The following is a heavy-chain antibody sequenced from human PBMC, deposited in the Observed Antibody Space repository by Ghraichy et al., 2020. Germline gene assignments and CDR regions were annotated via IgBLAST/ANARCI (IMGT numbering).Heavy chain of an antibody. V-gene: IGHV4-61*01. Sequence: SETLSLTCTVSGGSVSSGSYYWSWLRQPPGQGLEWIGYFYYSGSTNYNSSLKSRVTIAVDTSKNQFSLKLSSVTAADTAVYYSARAKYSRSSPSYYYMDVWGKGTTVTVS. CDR2: FYYSGST. D-gene: IGHD6-6*01. J-gene: IGHJ6*03. CDR1: GGSVSSGSYY. CDR3: ARAKYSRSSPSYYYMDV.